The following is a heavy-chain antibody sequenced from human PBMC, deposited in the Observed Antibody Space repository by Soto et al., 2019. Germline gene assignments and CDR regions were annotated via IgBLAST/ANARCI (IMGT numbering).Heavy chain of an antibody. V-gene: IGHV4-61*01. CDR3: ARVRRAAAGTSYSDY. D-gene: IGHD6-13*01. CDR1: GGSVSSGSYY. CDR2: IYYSGST. Sequence: SETLSLTCTVSGGSVSSGSYYWSWIRQPPGKGLEWIGYIYYSGSTNYNPSLKSRVTISVDTSKNQFSLKLSSVTAADTAVYYCARVRRAAAGTSYSDYWGQGTLVTVSS. J-gene: IGHJ4*02.